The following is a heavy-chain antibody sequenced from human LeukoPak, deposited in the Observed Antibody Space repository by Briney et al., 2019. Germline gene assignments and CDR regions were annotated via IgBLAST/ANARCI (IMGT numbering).Heavy chain of an antibody. CDR2: ISAYNGNT. CDR3: ALDTGYSSGWPLFDY. J-gene: IGHJ4*02. V-gene: IGHV1-18*04. D-gene: IGHD6-19*01. CDR1: GYTFTSYG. Sequence: ASVKVSCKASGYTFTSYGISWVRQAPGQGLEWMGWISAYNGNTNYAQKLQGRVTMTTDTSTSTAYMELRSLRSDDTAVYYCALDTGYSSGWPLFDYWGRGTLVTVSS.